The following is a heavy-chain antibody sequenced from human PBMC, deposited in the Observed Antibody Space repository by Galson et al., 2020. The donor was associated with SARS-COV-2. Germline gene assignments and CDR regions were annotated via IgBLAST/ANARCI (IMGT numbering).Heavy chain of an antibody. J-gene: IGHJ4*02. CDR3: ARDLYGSGKYVDY. D-gene: IGHD3-10*01. Sequence: GESLKISFAASGFTFSSYGIHWVRQAPGKGLEWVAVIWYDGSHKYYADSVKGRFTISRDDSKNTMYLQMNSLRAEDTAVYYCARDLYGSGKYVDYWGQGTLVTVSS. CDR1: GFTFSSYG. CDR2: IWYDGSHK. V-gene: IGHV3-33*01.